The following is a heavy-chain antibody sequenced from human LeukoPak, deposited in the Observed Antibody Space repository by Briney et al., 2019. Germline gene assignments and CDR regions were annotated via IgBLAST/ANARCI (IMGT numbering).Heavy chain of an antibody. CDR2: INHSGST. CDR1: GGSFSGYY. D-gene: IGHD6-19*01. CDR3: ARGESSGGSMFWYFDY. Sequence: KPSETLSLTCAVYGGSFSGYYWSWIRQPPGKGLEWTGEINHSGSTNYNPSLKSRVTISVDTSKNQFSLKLSSVTAADTAVYYCARGESSGGSMFWYFDYWGQGTLVTVSS. J-gene: IGHJ4*02. V-gene: IGHV4-34*01.